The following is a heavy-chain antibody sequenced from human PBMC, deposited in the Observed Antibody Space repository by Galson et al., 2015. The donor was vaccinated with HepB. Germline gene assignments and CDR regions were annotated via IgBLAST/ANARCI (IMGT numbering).Heavy chain of an antibody. J-gene: IGHJ5*02. Sequence: SLRLSCAASGFTFSSYTMNWVRQAPGMGLEWVGRIKSKTDGETTDYAAPVKGRFTISRDASKNRLYLQMNSLKTEDTAVYYCTTDVYYSTYWSWLDPWGQGTLVTVSS. V-gene: IGHV3-15*01. CDR3: TTDVYYSTYWSWLDP. CDR1: GFTFSSYT. CDR2: IKSKTDGETT. D-gene: IGHD2-8*02.